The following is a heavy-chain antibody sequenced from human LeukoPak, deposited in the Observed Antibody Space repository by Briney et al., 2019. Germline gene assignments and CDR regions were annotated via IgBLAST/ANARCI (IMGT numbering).Heavy chain of an antibody. D-gene: IGHD3-9*01. CDR1: GFTFSSYS. Sequence: PGGSLRLSCAASGFTFSSYSMNWVRQAPGKGLEWVSSISSSSYIYYADSVKGRFTISRDNAKNSLYLQMNSLRAEDTAVYYCARWDYDILTGYYSQGFYFDYWGQGTLVTVSS. CDR2: ISSSSYI. V-gene: IGHV3-21*01. CDR3: ARWDYDILTGYYSQGFYFDY. J-gene: IGHJ4*02.